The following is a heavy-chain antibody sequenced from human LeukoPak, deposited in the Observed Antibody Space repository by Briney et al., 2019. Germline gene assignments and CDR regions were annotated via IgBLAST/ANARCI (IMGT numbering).Heavy chain of an antibody. D-gene: IGHD6-19*01. CDR3: ARAYSSGHFDY. V-gene: IGHV3-21*01. J-gene: IGHJ4*02. CDR1: GFTFSTYA. CDR2: ISSSSSYI. Sequence: PGGSLRLSCAASGFTFSTYAMNWVRQAPGKGLEWVSSISSSSSYIYYADSVKGRFTISRDNAKNSLYLQMNSLRAEDTAVYYCARAYSSGHFDYWGQGTLVTVSS.